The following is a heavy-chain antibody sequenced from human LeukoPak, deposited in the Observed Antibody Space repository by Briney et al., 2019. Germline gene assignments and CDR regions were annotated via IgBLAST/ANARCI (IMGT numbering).Heavy chain of an antibody. CDR2: IYYSGST. CDR3: GRIVPAMFIDY. D-gene: IGHD2-2*01. V-gene: IGHV4-39*01. CDR1: GGSISSSSYY. Sequence: SETLSLTCTVSGGSISSSSYYWGWIRQPPGKGLELIGSIYYSGSTYYNPSLKSRVTMSVDTSKNQFSLKLSSVTAADTAVYYCGRIVPAMFIDYWGQGTLVTVSS. J-gene: IGHJ4*02.